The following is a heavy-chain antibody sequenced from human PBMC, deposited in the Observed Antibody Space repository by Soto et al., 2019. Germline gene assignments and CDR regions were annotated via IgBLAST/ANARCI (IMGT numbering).Heavy chain of an antibody. CDR1: GFSLITSGMC. CDR2: IDWDDDK. V-gene: IGHV2-70*01. Sequence: XGPTLVKPPQTLPLTCTFSGFSLITSGMCVSWIRQPPGKALEWLALIDWDDDKYYSTSLKTRLTISKDTSKNQVVLTMTNMDPVDTATYYCARILIEGTMDARDAFDIWGQGTMVTVS. J-gene: IGHJ3*02. D-gene: IGHD3-16*02. CDR3: ARILIEGTMDARDAFDI.